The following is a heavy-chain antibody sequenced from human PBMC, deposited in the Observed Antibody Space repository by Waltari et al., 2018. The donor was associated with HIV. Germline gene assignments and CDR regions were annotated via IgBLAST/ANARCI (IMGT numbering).Heavy chain of an antibody. CDR3: TRIKGTIYSSYFGMDV. J-gene: IGHJ6*02. CDR1: GGSMSSRSNDY. V-gene: IGHV4-39*01. D-gene: IGHD3-10*01. Sequence: QLQLQESGPGLVKPSETLSLTCTVSGGSMSSRSNDYWGWIRQPPGKGLEWIGSISYREHTYYNPSLKGRVTLSIDTSENQFSLRLNSVTATDTAVYYCTRIKGTIYSSYFGMDVWGQGTTVIVSS. CDR2: ISYREHT.